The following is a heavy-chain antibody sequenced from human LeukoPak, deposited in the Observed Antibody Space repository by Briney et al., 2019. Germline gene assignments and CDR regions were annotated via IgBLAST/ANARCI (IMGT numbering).Heavy chain of an antibody. Sequence: GGSLRLSCAASGFTFRNYAMSWVRQAPGKGLERVSAISGSSVGTYNADSVKGRFTISRDNSKNTLYLQMNSLRVEDTAVYYCAKNPGTDYDVWSAYFDYWGQGTLVTVSS. V-gene: IGHV3-23*01. CDR1: GFTFRNYA. CDR2: ISGSSVGT. CDR3: AKNPGTDYDVWSAYFDY. J-gene: IGHJ4*02. D-gene: IGHD3-3*01.